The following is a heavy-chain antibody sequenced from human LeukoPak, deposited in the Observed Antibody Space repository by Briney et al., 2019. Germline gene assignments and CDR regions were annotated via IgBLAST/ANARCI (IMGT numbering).Heavy chain of an antibody. Sequence: GRSLRLSCAASGGTFSSYAISWVRQAPGQGLEWMGRIIPILGMANYAQKFQGRVTITADKSTSTAYMELSSLRSGDTAVYYCARDFNCSGGSCLFDYWGQGTLVTVSS. CDR3: ARDFNCSGGSCLFDY. V-gene: IGHV1-69*04. D-gene: IGHD2-15*01. CDR1: GGTFSSYA. J-gene: IGHJ4*02. CDR2: IIPILGMA.